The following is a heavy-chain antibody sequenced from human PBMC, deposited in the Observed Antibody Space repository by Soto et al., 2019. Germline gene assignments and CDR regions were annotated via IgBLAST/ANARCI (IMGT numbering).Heavy chain of an antibody. J-gene: IGHJ4*01. D-gene: IGHD3-16*02. Sequence: DVQLVESGGGLVKPGGSLRLSCAASGLNFINAWMTWVRQAPGKGLEWVGHIKSKPDGGTAEYAASVKGRFVISREDSKDTVYLQMDSLKSEDTAVYDCCKDLPLTAGGVIAHWGQGTLVTVSS. CDR3: CKDLPLTAGGVIAH. V-gene: IGHV3-15*01. CDR2: IKSKPDGGTA. CDR1: GLNFINAW.